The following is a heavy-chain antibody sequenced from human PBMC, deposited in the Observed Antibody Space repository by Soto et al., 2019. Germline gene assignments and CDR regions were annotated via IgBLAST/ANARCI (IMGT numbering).Heavy chain of an antibody. V-gene: IGHV4-34*01. CDR2: INHSGST. CDR3: ARRSYGASFDY. Sequence: SETLSLTCAVYGGSFSGYYWSWIRQPPGKGLEWIGEINHSGSTNYNPSLKSRVTISVDTSKNQFSLKLSSVTAADTAVYYCARRSYGASFDYWGQGTLVTVSS. CDR1: GGSFSGYY. J-gene: IGHJ4*02. D-gene: IGHD4-17*01.